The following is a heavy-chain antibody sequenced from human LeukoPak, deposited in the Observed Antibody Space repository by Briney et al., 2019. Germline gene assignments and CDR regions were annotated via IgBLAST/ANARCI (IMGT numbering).Heavy chain of an antibody. CDR2: IYYSGST. CDR3: ARTNGYCTNGVCPTPFDY. J-gene: IGHJ4*02. V-gene: IGHV4-31*03. CDR1: GGCMSSGCYY. D-gene: IGHD2-8*01. Sequence: LSLTCTVSGGCMSSGCYYWSWIRQHPGKGLEWIGYIYYSGSTYYNPSLKSRVTISVDTSKNQFSLKLSSVTAADTAVYYCARTNGYCTNGVCPTPFDYWGQGTLVTVSS.